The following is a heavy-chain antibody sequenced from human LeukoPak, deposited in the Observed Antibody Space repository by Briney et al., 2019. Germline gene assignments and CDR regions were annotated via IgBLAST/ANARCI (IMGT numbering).Heavy chain of an antibody. V-gene: IGHV3-11*06. J-gene: IGHJ5*02. CDR2: ISSGSTYT. CDR3: ARDPGYCSSTSCYQHHPPPWFDP. D-gene: IGHD2-2*01. Sequence: GGSLRLSCAASGFTFSDYYMSWIRQAPGKGLEWVSYISSGSTYTNYADSVKGRFTISRDNAKNSLYLQMNSLRAEDTAVYYCARDPGYCSSTSCYQHHPPPWFDPWGQGALVTVSS. CDR1: GFTFSDYY.